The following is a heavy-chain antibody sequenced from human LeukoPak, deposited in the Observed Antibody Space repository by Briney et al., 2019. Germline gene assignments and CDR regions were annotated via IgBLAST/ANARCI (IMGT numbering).Heavy chain of an antibody. CDR3: ARVVAVAGTRIFDY. V-gene: IGHV1-69*06. D-gene: IGHD6-19*01. Sequence: SVKVSCKVPGGTFSSYAISWVRHAPGQGLEWMGGIIPIFGTANYAQKFQGRVTITADKSTSTAYMELSSLRSEDTAVYYCARVVAVAGTRIFDYWGQGTLVTVSS. CDR1: GGTFSSYA. CDR2: IIPIFGTA. J-gene: IGHJ4*02.